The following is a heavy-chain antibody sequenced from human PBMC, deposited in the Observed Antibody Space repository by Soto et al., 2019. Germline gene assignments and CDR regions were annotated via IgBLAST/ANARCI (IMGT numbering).Heavy chain of an antibody. J-gene: IGHJ5*02. CDR3: ARLYCSSSTCDSWFDP. CDR2: IDPRDSYT. CDR1: GYTFTTFW. D-gene: IGHD2-2*01. Sequence: GESLKIPCTGFGYTFTTFWISWVRQMPGRGLEWMGRIDPRDSYTNYSPSFQGHVTISGDKSISTVYLQWASLKASDTAMYYCARLYCSSSTCDSWFDPWGQGTLVTVSS. V-gene: IGHV5-10-1*01.